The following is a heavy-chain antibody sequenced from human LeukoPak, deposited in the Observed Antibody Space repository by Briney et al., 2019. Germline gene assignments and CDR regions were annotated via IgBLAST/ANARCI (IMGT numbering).Heavy chain of an antibody. CDR2: ISPYNGNT. J-gene: IGHJ4*02. CDR3: AKAPFSGSYYGPAYFDY. Sequence: GASVKVSCKASGYTFISYGISWVRQAPGQGLEWMGWISPYNGNTSYAQKLQGRVTMTTDTSTSTAYMELRSLRSDDTAVYYCAKAPFSGSYYGPAYFDYWGQGTLVTVSS. D-gene: IGHD1-26*01. V-gene: IGHV1-18*01. CDR1: GYTFISYG.